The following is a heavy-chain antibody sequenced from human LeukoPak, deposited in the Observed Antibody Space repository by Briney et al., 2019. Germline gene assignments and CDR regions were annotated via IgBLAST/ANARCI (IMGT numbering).Heavy chain of an antibody. Sequence: SVKVSSKASGGTFSSYAISWVRQAPGQGLEWMGGIIPIFGTANYAQKFQGRVTITTDESTSTAYMELSSLRSEDTAVYYCARDFPYCSSTSCYVDWGQGTLVTVSS. CDR1: GGTFSSYA. D-gene: IGHD2-2*01. J-gene: IGHJ4*02. CDR3: ARDFPYCSSTSCYVD. V-gene: IGHV1-69*05. CDR2: IIPIFGTA.